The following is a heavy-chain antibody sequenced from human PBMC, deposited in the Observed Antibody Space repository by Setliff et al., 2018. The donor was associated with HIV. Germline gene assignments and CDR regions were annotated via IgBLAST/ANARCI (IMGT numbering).Heavy chain of an antibody. Sequence: ASVKVSCKASGYTFTSYAMHWVRQAPGQRLEWMGWINAGNGNTKYSQKFQGRVTITRDTSASTAYMELSSLRSEDTAVYYCARVAYYYDSSGYPCDYWGQGTLVTVS. CDR2: INAGNGNT. CDR1: GYTFTSYA. D-gene: IGHD3-22*01. V-gene: IGHV1-3*01. CDR3: ARVAYYYDSSGYPCDY. J-gene: IGHJ4*02.